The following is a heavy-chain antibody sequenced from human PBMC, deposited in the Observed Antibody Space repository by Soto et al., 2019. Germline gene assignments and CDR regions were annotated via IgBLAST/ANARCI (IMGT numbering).Heavy chain of an antibody. J-gene: IGHJ4*02. CDR2: ITHNGST. V-gene: IGHV4-34*01. CDR3: ARSSVRGWSY. Sequence: ESLSLACAVYGGSVGGHYWTWVRQPPGKGLEWMGEITHNGSTNNNPPIKQRVTISVDTYKTRFAQNLNSVLAADKAVYYCARSSVRGWSYWGQGTLVTVSS. D-gene: IGHD3-10*02. CDR1: GGSVGGHY.